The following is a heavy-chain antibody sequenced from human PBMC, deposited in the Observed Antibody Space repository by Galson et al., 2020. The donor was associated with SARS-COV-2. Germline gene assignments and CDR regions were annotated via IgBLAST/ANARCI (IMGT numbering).Heavy chain of an antibody. CDR1: GGTFSSYA. CDR3: ARVPSSLQLWFDY. J-gene: IGHJ4*02. V-gene: IGHV1-69*13. Sequence: SVKVSCKASGGTFSSYAISWVRQAPGQGLEWMGGIIPIFGTANYAQKFQGRVTITADESTSTAYMELSSLRSEDTAVYYCARVPSSLQLWFDYWGQGTLVTVSS. CDR2: IIPIFGTA. D-gene: IGHD5-18*01.